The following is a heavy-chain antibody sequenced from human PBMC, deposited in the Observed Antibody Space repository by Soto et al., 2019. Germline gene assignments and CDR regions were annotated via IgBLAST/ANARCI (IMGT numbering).Heavy chain of an antibody. D-gene: IGHD3-22*01. V-gene: IGHV3-74*01. CDR1: GFTFSSYW. CDR3: ARGYYDSSGPHGYYYGMDV. J-gene: IGHJ6*02. CDR2: INSDGSST. Sequence: PVGSLRLSCAASGFTFSSYWMHWVRQAPGKGLVWVSRINSDGSSTSYADSVKGRFTISRDTAKNTLYLQMNSLRAEDTAVYYCARGYYDSSGPHGYYYGMDVWGQGTTVTVSS.